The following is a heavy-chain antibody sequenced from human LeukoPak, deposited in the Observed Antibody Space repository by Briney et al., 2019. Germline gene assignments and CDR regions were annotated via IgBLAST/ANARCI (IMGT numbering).Heavy chain of an antibody. Sequence: PGGSLRLSCAASGFTFSNAWMSWVRQAPGKGLEWVSSITASSSYIDYATSVKGRFTISRDNAKNSLHLQMSSLRVEDTAIYYCARVDDSGYLWDYWGQGTLVTVSS. CDR3: ARVDDSGYLWDY. J-gene: IGHJ4*02. V-gene: IGHV3-21*06. CDR2: ITASSSYI. CDR1: GFTFSNAW. D-gene: IGHD3-22*01.